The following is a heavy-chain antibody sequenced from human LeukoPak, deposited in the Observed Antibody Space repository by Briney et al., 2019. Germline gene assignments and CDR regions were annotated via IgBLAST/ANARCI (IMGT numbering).Heavy chain of an antibody. J-gene: IGHJ4*02. CDR2: MNPNSGNT. CDR3: ARARAGYNSYYFDY. Sequence: ASVKVSCKASGYTFTSYDINWVRQATGQGLEWMGWMNPNSGNTGYAQKFQGRVTITRNTSISTAYMELSSLESEDTAVYYCARARAGYNSYYFDYWGQGTLVTVSS. D-gene: IGHD5-24*01. V-gene: IGHV1-8*01. CDR1: GYTFTSYD.